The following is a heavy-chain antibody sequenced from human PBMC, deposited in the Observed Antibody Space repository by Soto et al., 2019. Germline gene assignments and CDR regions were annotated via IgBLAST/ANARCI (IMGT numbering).Heavy chain of an antibody. CDR3: AKGHTPRDLLWFGELLPTFDY. D-gene: IGHD3-10*01. J-gene: IGHJ4*02. V-gene: IGHV3-23*01. Sequence: EVQLLESGGGLVQPGGSLRLSCAASGFTFSSYAMRWVRQAPGKGLEWVSAISGSGGSTYYADSVKGRFTISRDNSKNTLYLQMNSLRAEDTAVYYCAKGHTPRDLLWFGELLPTFDYCGQGTLVSVSS. CDR1: GFTFSSYA. CDR2: ISGSGGST.